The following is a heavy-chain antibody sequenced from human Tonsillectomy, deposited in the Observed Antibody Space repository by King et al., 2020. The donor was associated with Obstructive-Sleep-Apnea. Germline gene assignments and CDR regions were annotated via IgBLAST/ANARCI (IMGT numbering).Heavy chain of an antibody. Sequence: VQLVESGGGLVQPGRSLRLSCAASGFTFDDYAMHWVRQAPGKGLEWVSGISWNSGSIGYADSVKGRFTISRDNAKNSLYLQMNSLRAEDTALYYCAKGDDYYDSSRSSGVFDYWGQGTLVTVSS. CDR2: ISWNSGSI. CDR3: AKGDDYYDSSRSSGVFDY. J-gene: IGHJ4*02. V-gene: IGHV3-9*01. CDR1: GFTFDDYA. D-gene: IGHD3-22*01.